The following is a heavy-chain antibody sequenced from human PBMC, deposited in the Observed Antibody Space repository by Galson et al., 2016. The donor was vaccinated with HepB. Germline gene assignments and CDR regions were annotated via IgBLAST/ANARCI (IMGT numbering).Heavy chain of an antibody. CDR1: GYSFRNYA. J-gene: IGHJ4*02. Sequence: SVKVSCKASGYSFRNYAIHWVRQAPGQRPKWMGWNNYGDLYRQYSQKFQGRVTFTRDTSANTAYMELGDLRFEDTAVYYCVRDARAGTLKNGHSWYPRDHWGQGTLVTVSS. V-gene: IGHV1-3*01. CDR3: VRDARAGTLKNGHSWYPRDH. D-gene: IGHD5-24*01. CDR2: NNYGDLYR.